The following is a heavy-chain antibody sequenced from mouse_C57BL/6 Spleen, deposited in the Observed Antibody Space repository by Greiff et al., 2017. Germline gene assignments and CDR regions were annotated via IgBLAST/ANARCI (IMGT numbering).Heavy chain of an antibody. CDR3: AREGYGKGFDY. Sequence: VQLQQSGPELVKPGASVKISCKASGYSFTGYYMNWVKQSPEKSLEWIGEINPSTGGTTYNQKFKAKATLTVDKSSSTAYMQLKSLTSEDSAVYYCAREGYGKGFDYWGQGTTLTVSS. V-gene: IGHV1-42*01. CDR1: GYSFTGYY. J-gene: IGHJ2*01. D-gene: IGHD1-1*01. CDR2: INPSTGGT.